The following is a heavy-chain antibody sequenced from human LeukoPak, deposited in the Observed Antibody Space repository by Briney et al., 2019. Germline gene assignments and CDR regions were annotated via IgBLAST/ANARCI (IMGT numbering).Heavy chain of an antibody. Sequence: SETLSLTCTVSGGSVSNNYWSWIRQPAGKGLEWIGRIYSSGNTTYNPSLKSRVTTSVDTSKNQFSLKLNSVTAADTALYYCASADCSGGTCYSVYLNWGQGALVIVSS. CDR1: GGSVSNNY. CDR2: IYSSGNT. CDR3: ASADCSGGTCYSVYLN. V-gene: IGHV4-4*07. D-gene: IGHD2-15*01. J-gene: IGHJ4*02.